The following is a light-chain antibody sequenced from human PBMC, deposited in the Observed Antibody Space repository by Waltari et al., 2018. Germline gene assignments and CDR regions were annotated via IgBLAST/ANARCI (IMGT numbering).Light chain of an antibody. J-gene: IGKJ4*01. V-gene: IGKV1-39*01. CDR2: AAS. CDR3: QQNYRTPT. Sequence: DVQVTQSPSSLSASVGDSVTIPCRTSQDLDRYLIWYQQNPGNAPKLLIYAASYLQSGVPSRFSGSGSGTDFSLTISSLQPEDFAVYYCQQNYRTPTFGGGTK. CDR1: QDLDRY.